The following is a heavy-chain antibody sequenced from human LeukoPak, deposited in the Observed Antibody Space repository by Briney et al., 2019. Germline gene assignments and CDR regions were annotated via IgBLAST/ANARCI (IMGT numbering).Heavy chain of an antibody. J-gene: IGHJ3*02. CDR3: ARFYGGSAFDI. Sequence: PGGSLRLSCAASGFTFSAYWMHWVRQAPGKGLVWVSRINSDGFSITCADSVKGRFTISRDNAKNTLYLHMNSLRGEDTAVYYCARFYGGSAFDIWGQGTMVTVSS. CDR1: GFTFSAYW. D-gene: IGHD3-16*01. CDR2: INSDGFSI. V-gene: IGHV3-74*01.